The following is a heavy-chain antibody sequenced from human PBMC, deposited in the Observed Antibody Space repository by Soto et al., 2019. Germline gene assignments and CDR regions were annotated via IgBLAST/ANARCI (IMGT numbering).Heavy chain of an antibody. D-gene: IGHD3-10*01. J-gene: IGHJ6*02. V-gene: IGHV1-18*01. CDR1: GYTFTSYG. Sequence: GASVKVSCKASGYTFTSYGISWVRQAPGQGLEWMGWISAYNGNTNYAQKLQGRVTMTTDTSTSTAYMELRSLRSDDTAVYYCARVVLARGTMVRGVINYYYYGMDVWGQGTTVTVSS. CDR2: ISAYNGNT. CDR3: ARVVLARGTMVRGVINYYYYGMDV.